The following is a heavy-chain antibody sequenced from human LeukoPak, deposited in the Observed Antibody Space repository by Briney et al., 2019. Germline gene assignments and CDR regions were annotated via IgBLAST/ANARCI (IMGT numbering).Heavy chain of an antibody. Sequence: GGSLRLSCAASGFTFSGYAMSWARLAPGEGLEWVSAITAGGDSTYYAESVKGRFTISRDNLKNMVFLQMSTLRAVDTAIYYCAKSHASIWNVYDYWGQGTLVAVSS. CDR1: GFTFSGYA. D-gene: IGHD6-13*01. J-gene: IGHJ4*02. CDR2: ITAGGDST. V-gene: IGHV3-23*01. CDR3: AKSHASIWNVYDY.